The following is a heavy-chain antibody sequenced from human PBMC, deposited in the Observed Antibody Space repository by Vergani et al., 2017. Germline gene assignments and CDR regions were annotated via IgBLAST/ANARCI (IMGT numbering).Heavy chain of an antibody. CDR2: INHSGST. CDR3: ARGVGNYYDSSGY. CDR1: GGSFRGYY. V-gene: IGHV4-34*01. J-gene: IGHJ4*02. Sequence: QVQLQKWGAGLLKPSETLSLTCAVHGGSFRGYYWSWIRQPPGKGLEWIGEINHSGSTNYNPSLKSRVTISVDTSKNQCALKLSSVTPADTAVYYCARGVGNYYDSSGYWGQGTLVTVSS. D-gene: IGHD3-22*01.